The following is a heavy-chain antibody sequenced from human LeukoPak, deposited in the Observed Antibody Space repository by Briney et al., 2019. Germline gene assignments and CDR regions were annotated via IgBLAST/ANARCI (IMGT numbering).Heavy chain of an antibody. CDR3: AKDRGATFYYDSGSFDF. D-gene: IGHD3-10*01. Sequence: GRSLRLSCAASGFTFADYAMHWVRQAPGKGREWVSDISWNSGSLGYADSVKGRFTTSRDNAKNSLYLQMNSLRAEDTALYYCAKDRGATFYYDSGSFDFWGQGTLVTVSS. V-gene: IGHV3-9*01. CDR1: GFTFADYA. CDR2: ISWNSGSL. J-gene: IGHJ4*02.